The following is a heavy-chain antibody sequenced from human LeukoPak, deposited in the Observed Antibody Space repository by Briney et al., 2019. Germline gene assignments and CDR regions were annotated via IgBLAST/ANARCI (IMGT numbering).Heavy chain of an antibody. Sequence: PSETLSLTCTVSGGSISSYYWSWIWQPAGKGLEWIGRIYTSGSTNYNPSLKSRVTMSIDTSKNQFSLKLSSVTAADTAVYYCARESADFWSGYNYYYMDVWGKGTTVTVSS. CDR3: ARESADFWSGYNYYYMDV. D-gene: IGHD3-3*01. CDR1: GGSISSYY. CDR2: IYTSGST. V-gene: IGHV4-4*07. J-gene: IGHJ6*03.